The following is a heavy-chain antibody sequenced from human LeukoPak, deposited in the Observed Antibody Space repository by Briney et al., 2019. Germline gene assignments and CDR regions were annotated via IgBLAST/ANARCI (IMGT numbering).Heavy chain of an antibody. V-gene: IGHV5-51*01. Sequence: GESLKISCKGSGYSFTSYWIGWVRQMPGKGLEWMGIIYPGDSDTRYSPSFQGQVSISADKSISTAYLQWSSLKASDTAIYYCARRGYCSSTRCLYDFDYWGQGTLVTVPS. CDR3: ARRGYCSSTRCLYDFDY. J-gene: IGHJ4*02. CDR2: IYPGDSDT. CDR1: GYSFTSYW. D-gene: IGHD2-2*01.